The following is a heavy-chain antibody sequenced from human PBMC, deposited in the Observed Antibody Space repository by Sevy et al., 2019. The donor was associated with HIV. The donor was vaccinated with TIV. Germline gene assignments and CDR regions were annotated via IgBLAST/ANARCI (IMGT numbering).Heavy chain of an antibody. CDR1: GFTVSSNY. D-gene: IGHD3-22*01. CDR2: IFSGGGT. CDR3: ARGATFYSDSSGRVLSVLGAFDI. Sequence: GGSLRLSCAASGFTVSSNYMSWVRQAPGKGLEWVSIIFSGGGTYYADSVQGRFTISRDNSKNMVYLQMNSLRVEDTAVFYCARGATFYSDSSGRVLSVLGAFDIWGQGQWSPSPQ. V-gene: IGHV3-53*01. J-gene: IGHJ3*02.